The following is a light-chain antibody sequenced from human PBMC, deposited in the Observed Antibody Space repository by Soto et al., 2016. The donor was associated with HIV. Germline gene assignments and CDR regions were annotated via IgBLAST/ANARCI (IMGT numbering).Light chain of an antibody. V-gene: IGLV3-27*01. CDR1: VLAKKY. CDR2: KDS. CDR3: YSATDNNYV. J-gene: IGLJ1*01. Sequence: SYELTQPSSVSVSPGQTARITCSGDVLAKKYARWFQQKPGQAPKLLIYKDSERPSGIPERFSGSSSGTTVTLTISGAQVEDEADYYCYSATDNNYVFGTGTKVTVL.